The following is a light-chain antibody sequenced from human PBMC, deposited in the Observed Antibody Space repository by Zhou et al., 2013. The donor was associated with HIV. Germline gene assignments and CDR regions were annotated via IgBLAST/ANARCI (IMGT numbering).Light chain of an antibody. CDR2: AAS. J-gene: IGKJ1*01. CDR1: QGIGSY. Sequence: DIQMTQSPSSLSASVGDRVTITCRVSQGIGSYLNWYQQKPGKAPKLLIYAASSLQSGVPSRFSGSGSGTDFTLTISSLQPEDFATYYCQQSYSTPWTFGQGTKVEIK. V-gene: IGKV1-39*01. CDR3: QQSYSTPWT.